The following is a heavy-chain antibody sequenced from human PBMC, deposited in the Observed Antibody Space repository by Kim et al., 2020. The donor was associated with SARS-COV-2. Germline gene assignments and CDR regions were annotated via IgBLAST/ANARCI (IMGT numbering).Heavy chain of an antibody. Sequence: LKSRVTISVDTSKNQFSLKLSSGTAADTAVYYCARYYYGSGSYIRYYFDYWGQGTLVTVSS. CDR3: ARYYYGSGSYIRYYFDY. V-gene: IGHV4-31*02. J-gene: IGHJ4*02. D-gene: IGHD3-10*01.